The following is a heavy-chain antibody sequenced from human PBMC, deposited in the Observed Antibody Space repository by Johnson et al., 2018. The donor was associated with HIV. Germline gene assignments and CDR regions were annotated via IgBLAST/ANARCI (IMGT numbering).Heavy chain of an antibody. CDR3: AKGQVVVAATSAFDI. CDR1: GFTFSSYG. CDR2: ISNDGSNK. D-gene: IGHD2-15*01. V-gene: IGHV3-30*18. Sequence: QMLLVESGGGVVQPGRSLRLSCAGSGFTFSSYGMHWVRQAPGKGLEWVALISNDGSNKYYADSVKGRFNISRDNSKNTLYVQMNSLRGEDTAVYYCAKGQVVVAATSAFDIWGQGTMVTVSS. J-gene: IGHJ3*02.